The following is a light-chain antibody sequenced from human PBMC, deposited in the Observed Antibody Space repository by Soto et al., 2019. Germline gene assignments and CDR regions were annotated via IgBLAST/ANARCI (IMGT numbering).Light chain of an antibody. CDR2: DVN. Sequence: QSVLTQPRSVSVSPGQSVTISCTGTSSDVGGYNYVSWYQQHPGKAPKLMIYDVNRRPSGVPDRFSGSKSGNTASLTISGLQAEDEADYYCCSFAGSYTVFGGGTQLTVL. CDR3: CSFAGSYTV. J-gene: IGLJ3*02. CDR1: SSDVGGYNY. V-gene: IGLV2-11*01.